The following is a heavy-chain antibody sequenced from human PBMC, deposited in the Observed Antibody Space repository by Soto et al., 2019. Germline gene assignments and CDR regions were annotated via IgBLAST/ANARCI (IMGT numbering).Heavy chain of an antibody. CDR3: ARASSTVYYYYGMDV. V-gene: IGHV4-39*01. J-gene: IGHJ6*02. D-gene: IGHD4-17*01. CDR2: IYYSGST. CDR1: GGPISSSSYY. Sequence: SETLSLTCTVSGGPISSSSYYWGWIRQPPGKGLEWIGSIYYSGSTYYNPSLKSRVTISVDTSKNQFSLKLSSVTAADTAVYYCARASSTVYYYYGMDVWGQGTTVTVSS.